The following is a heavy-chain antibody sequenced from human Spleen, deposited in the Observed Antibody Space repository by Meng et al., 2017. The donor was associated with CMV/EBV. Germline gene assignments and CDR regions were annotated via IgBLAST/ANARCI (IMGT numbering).Heavy chain of an antibody. V-gene: IGHV4-34*01. Sequence: LALPCAVSGAPLTSSFWTWVRPPPGKGLEWIGEVNHRGSTNFNPSLKTRVFMSVDSSKNEMSLRLTSVTAADSGVYYCARLLAAEAYWGQGALVTVSS. D-gene: IGHD6-13*01. CDR1: GAPLTSSF. CDR3: ARLLAAEAY. CDR2: VNHRGST. J-gene: IGHJ4*02.